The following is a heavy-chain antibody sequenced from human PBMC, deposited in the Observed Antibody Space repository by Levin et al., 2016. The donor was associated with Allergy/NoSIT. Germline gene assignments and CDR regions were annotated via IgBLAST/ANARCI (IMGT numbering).Heavy chain of an antibody. J-gene: IGHJ6*02. V-gene: IGHV1-46*01. CDR3: ARMESPDDYSNGWGFNYYYGMDV. CDR2: INPSGGST. CDR1: GYTFTSYY. D-gene: IGHD4-11*01. Sequence: ASVKVSCKASGYTFTSYYMHWVRQAPGQGLEWMGIINPSGGSTSYAQKFQGRVTMTRDTSTSTVYMELSSLRSEDTAVYYCARMESPDDYSNGWGFNYYYGMDVWGQGTTVTVSS.